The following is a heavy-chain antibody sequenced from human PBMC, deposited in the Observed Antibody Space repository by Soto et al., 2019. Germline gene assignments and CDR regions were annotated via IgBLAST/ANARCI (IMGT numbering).Heavy chain of an antibody. J-gene: IGHJ5*02. CDR2: INHSGST. CDR1: GGSCSGHC. V-gene: IGHV4-34*01. Sequence: SDNLRLNGPGVGGSCSGHCWTWHRQPPGKGLEWIGEINHSGSTNYNPSLKSRVTISVDTSKNQFSLKLSSVTAADTAVYYCARAYDFWSGPFDPWGQGTLVTVSS. CDR3: ARAYDFWSGPFDP. D-gene: IGHD3-3*01.